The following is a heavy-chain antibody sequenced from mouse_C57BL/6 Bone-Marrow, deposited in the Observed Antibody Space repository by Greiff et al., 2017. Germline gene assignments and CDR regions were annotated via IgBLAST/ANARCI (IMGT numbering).Heavy chain of an antibody. CDR3: TGEWLLQGYFDV. D-gene: IGHD2-3*01. CDR2: IRNKANNHAT. Sequence: EVKVEESGGGLVQPGGSMKLSCAASGFTFSDAWMDWVRQSPEKGLEWVAEIRNKANNHATYYAESVKGRFTISRDDSKSSVYLQMNSLRAEDTGIYYCTGEWLLQGYFDVWGTGTTVTVSS. V-gene: IGHV6-6*01. J-gene: IGHJ1*03. CDR1: GFTFSDAW.